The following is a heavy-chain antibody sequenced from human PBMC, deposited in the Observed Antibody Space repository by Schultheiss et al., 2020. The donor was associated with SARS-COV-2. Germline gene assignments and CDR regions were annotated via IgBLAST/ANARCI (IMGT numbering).Heavy chain of an antibody. V-gene: IGHV4-59*01. Sequence: SETLSLTCTVSGGSISSYYWSWIRQPPGKGLEWIGYIYYSGSTNYNPSLKSRVTISVDTSKNQFSLKLSSVTAADTAVYYCARWSSSWDQDMYYWGQGTLVTVSS. J-gene: IGHJ4*02. CDR3: ARWSSSWDQDMYY. D-gene: IGHD6-13*01. CDR2: IYYSGST. CDR1: GGSISSYY.